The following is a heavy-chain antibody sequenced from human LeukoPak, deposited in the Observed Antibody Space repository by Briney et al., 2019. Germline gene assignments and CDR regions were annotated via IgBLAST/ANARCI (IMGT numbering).Heavy chain of an antibody. CDR3: ARRVNYDFWSGYPPRGGPAFDP. CDR1: GGSISSYY. V-gene: IGHV4-59*08. D-gene: IGHD3-3*01. Sequence: PSETLSLTCTVSGGSISSYYWSWIRQPPGKGLEWIGYIYYSGSTNYNPSLKSRVTISVDTSKNQFSLKLSSVTAADTAVYYCARRVNYDFWSGYPPRGGPAFDPWGQGTLVTVSS. J-gene: IGHJ5*02. CDR2: IYYSGST.